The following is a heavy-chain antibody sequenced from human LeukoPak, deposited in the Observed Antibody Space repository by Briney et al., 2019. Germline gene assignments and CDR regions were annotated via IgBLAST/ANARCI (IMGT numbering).Heavy chain of an antibody. V-gene: IGHV3-30*18. CDR3: AKDLVTSGYSSGWFKYYYYYGMDV. CDR2: ISYDGSNK. D-gene: IGHD6-19*01. J-gene: IGHJ6*02. CDR1: GFTFSSYG. Sequence: GRSLRLSCAASGFTFSSYGMHWVRQAPGKGLEWVAVISYDGSNKYYADSVRGRFTISRDNSKNTLYLQMNSLRAEDTAVYYCAKDLVTSGYSSGWFKYYYYYGMDVWGQGTTVTVSS.